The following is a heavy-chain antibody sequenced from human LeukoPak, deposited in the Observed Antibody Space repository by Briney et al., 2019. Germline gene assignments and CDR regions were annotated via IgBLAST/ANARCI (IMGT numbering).Heavy chain of an antibody. J-gene: IGHJ5*02. D-gene: IGHD3-3*01. Sequence: GGSLRLSCAASGFTSSNYWMHWVRQVPGKGLVWVSRINSDGSSPRYADSVKGRFTISRDNGRSTVYLQMNSLRPEDTALYYCVRELYSTSNWFDPWGQGTLVTVSS. V-gene: IGHV3-74*01. CDR3: VRELYSTSNWFDP. CDR2: INSDGSSP. CDR1: GFTSSNYW.